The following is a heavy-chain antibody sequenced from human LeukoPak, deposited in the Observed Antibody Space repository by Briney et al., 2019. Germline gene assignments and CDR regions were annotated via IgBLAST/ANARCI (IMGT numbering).Heavy chain of an antibody. J-gene: IGHJ4*02. V-gene: IGHV1-46*01. Sequence: EASVKVSCKASGYSFTSHYMHWVRQAPGQGLEWMGLINPRGTSTIYAEKFQGRVTMTRDTSISTAYMEQSRLKSDDTAVYYCATLAGEHQAPFHYWGQGTLVTVSS. CDR3: ATLAGEHQAPFHY. CDR2: INPRGTST. D-gene: IGHD1-26*01. CDR1: GYSFTSHY.